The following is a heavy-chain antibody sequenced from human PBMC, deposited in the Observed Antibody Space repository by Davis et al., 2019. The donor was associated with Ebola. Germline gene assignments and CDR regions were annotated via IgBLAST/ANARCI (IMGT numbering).Heavy chain of an antibody. J-gene: IGHJ4*02. CDR2: INTHSGAT. Sequence: ASVKVSCKVAGYPFTRYRITWVRQAPGQGLEWMGWINTHSGATDYAQKFQGRVTMTTDTSTSTAYMELRSLRSDDTAVYYCARAGIKGSGVAPHFGSWGQGTLVTVSS. CDR3: ARAGIKGSGVAPHFGS. CDR1: GYPFTRYR. V-gene: IGHV1-18*04. D-gene: IGHD3-3*01.